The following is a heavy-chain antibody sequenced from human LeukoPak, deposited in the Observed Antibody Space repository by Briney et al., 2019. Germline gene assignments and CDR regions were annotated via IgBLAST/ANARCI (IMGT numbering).Heavy chain of an antibody. CDR1: GGSISSYY. D-gene: IGHD1-26*01. Sequence: PSETLSLTCTVSGGSISSYYWSWIRQPPGKGLEWIGYTYYSGSTNYNPSLKSRVTISVDTSKNQFSLKLSSVTAADTAVYYCASLEWELDAFDIWGQGTMVTVSS. J-gene: IGHJ3*02. CDR3: ASLEWELDAFDI. CDR2: TYYSGST. V-gene: IGHV4-59*01.